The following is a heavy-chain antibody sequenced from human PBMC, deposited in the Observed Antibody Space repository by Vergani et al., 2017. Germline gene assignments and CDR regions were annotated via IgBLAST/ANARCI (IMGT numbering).Heavy chain of an antibody. V-gene: IGHV4-34*01. CDR3: GRGGVLRYFDWLSTATDAVDI. CDR1: GGSFRGYY. CDR2: INHSGST. D-gene: IGHD3-9*01. J-gene: IGHJ3*02. Sequence: QVQLQQWGAGLLKPSETLSLTCAVYGGSFRGYYWSWIRQPPGKGLEWIGEINHSGSTNYNPSLKSRVTISVDTCKNQFSLTLSSVTAADTAVYYCGRGGVLRYFDWLSTATDAVDIWGKGTMVTVSS.